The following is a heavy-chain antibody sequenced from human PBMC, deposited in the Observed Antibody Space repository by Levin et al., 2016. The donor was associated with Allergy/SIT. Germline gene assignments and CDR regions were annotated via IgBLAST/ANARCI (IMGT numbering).Heavy chain of an antibody. J-gene: IGHJ5*02. Sequence: SETLSLTCTVSGGSISSSSYYWGWIRQPPGKGLEWIGSIYYSGSTYYNPSLKSRVTISVDTSKNQFSLKLSSVTAADTAVYYCARPIYDSSGYSPFDPWGQGTLVTVSS. CDR3: ARPIYDSSGYSPFDP. D-gene: IGHD3-22*01. V-gene: IGHV4-39*01. CDR1: GGSISSSSYY. CDR2: IYYSGST.